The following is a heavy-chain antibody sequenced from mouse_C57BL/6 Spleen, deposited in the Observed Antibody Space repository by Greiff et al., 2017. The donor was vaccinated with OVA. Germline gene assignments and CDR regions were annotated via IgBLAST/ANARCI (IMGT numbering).Heavy chain of an antibody. D-gene: IGHD3-2*02. CDR3: TARRSAAQAPYY. CDR2: IDPENGDT. J-gene: IGHJ2*01. V-gene: IGHV14-4*01. Sequence: VQLQQPGAELVRPGASVKLSCTASGFNIKDDYMHWVKQRPEQGLEWIGWIDPENGDTEYASKFKGKATLTADTSSNTAYLQLSSLTSEDAAVYYCTARRSAAQAPYYWGQGTTLTVSS. CDR1: GFNIKDDY.